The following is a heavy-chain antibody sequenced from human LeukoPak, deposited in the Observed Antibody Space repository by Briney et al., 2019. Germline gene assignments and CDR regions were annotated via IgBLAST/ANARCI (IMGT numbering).Heavy chain of an antibody. CDR3: AKDLSTWTSTYYFDY. V-gene: IGHV3-23*01. D-gene: IGHD2/OR15-2a*01. Sequence: GGSLRLSCAASGFTFSSYAMSWVRQAPGKGLEWVSAVSGSGSSTYYADSVKGRFTISRDNSKNTLYLQMNSLRAEDTAVYYCAKDLSTWTSTYYFDYWGQGTLVTVS. J-gene: IGHJ4*02. CDR2: VSGSGSST. CDR1: GFTFSSYA.